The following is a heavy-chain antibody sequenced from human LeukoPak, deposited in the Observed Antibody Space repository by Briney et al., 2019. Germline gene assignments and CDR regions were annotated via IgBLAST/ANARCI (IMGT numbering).Heavy chain of an antibody. CDR2: ISGSGGST. CDR1: GFTFSSYA. D-gene: IGHD3-16*01. Sequence: PGASLRLSCAASGFTFSSYAMSWVRQAPGKGLEWVSAISGSGGSTYYADSVKGRFTISRDNSKNTLYLQMNNLRAEDTAVYYCAKDWGDLSFYFDYWGQGTLVTVSS. J-gene: IGHJ4*02. CDR3: AKDWGDLSFYFDY. V-gene: IGHV3-23*01.